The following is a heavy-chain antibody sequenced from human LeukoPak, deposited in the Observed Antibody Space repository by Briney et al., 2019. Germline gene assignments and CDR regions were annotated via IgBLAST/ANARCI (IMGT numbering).Heavy chain of an antibody. CDR3: ARDIQLST. V-gene: IGHV3-23*01. CDR2: ISFSGANS. Sequence: GGSLRLSCAASGFTFSDSAMTWVPQAPGKGLDWVSLISFSGANSYYADSVKGRFTITRDNSKDTLFLQMNSLRAEDTAIYYCARDIQLSTWGLGTMVTVSS. CDR1: GFTFSDSA. J-gene: IGHJ3*01. D-gene: IGHD5-24*01.